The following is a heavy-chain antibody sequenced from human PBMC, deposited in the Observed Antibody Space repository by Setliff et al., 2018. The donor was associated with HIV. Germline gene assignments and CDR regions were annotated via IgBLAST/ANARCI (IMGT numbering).Heavy chain of an antibody. Sequence: ASVKVSCKASGNTFNNKYMYWVRQARGQGLEWMGIINPTSGWTSYAQKFQGRVTMTSDMSTNTVYMELTSLTSEDTAVYYCAGSTSFDPTFDYWGQGTLVTVSS. D-gene: IGHD3-9*01. CDR3: AGSTSFDPTFDY. CDR2: INPTSGWT. V-gene: IGHV1-46*02. CDR1: GNTFNNKY. J-gene: IGHJ4*02.